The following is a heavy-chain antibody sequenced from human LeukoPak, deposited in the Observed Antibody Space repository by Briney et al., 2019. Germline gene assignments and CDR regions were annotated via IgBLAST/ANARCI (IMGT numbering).Heavy chain of an antibody. V-gene: IGHV4-59*08. CDR1: GGSISSYY. J-gene: IGHJ3*02. D-gene: IGHD2-15*01. Sequence: PSETLSLTCTVSGGSISSYYWSWIQQPPGKGLEWIGYIYYSGSTNYNPSLKSRVTISVDTSKNQFSLKLSSVTAADTAVYYCAAGEYCSGGSCYFAFDIWGQGTMVTVSS. CDR3: AAGEYCSGGSCYFAFDI. CDR2: IYYSGST.